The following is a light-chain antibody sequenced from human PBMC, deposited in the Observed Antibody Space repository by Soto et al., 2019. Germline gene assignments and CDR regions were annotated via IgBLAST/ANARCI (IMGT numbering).Light chain of an antibody. Sequence: EIVMTQSPATLSVSPGERATLSCRASQSVSTNLAWYQHKSGQTPRLLIYGASTRATGIPARFSGSGSGTEFTLTISSLQSEDFAVYYCQQYNNWPPLTVGGGTKVDIK. CDR2: GAS. J-gene: IGKJ4*01. CDR1: QSVSTN. V-gene: IGKV3-15*01. CDR3: QQYNNWPPLT.